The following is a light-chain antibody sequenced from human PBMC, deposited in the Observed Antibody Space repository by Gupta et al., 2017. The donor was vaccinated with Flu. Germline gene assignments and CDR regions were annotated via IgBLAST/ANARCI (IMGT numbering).Light chain of an antibody. Sequence: DIVMTQSPDSLAVSLGERTTINCKSSQSVLYSSNSKNYLAWYQQKPGQPPKLLIYWASTRESGVPDRFSGSGSGTEFTLTISSLQAEDVAVYYCQQDYSTPRTFGQGTKVEIK. V-gene: IGKV4-1*01. CDR1: QSVLYSSNSKNY. CDR3: QQDYSTPRT. J-gene: IGKJ1*01. CDR2: WAS.